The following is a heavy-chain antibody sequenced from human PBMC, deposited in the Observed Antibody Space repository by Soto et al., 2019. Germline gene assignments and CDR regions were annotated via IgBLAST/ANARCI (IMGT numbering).Heavy chain of an antibody. V-gene: IGHV3-48*01. J-gene: IGHJ4*02. CDR2: ISSSSSTI. CDR3: ARSLGGEFNY. Sequence: EVQLVESGGGLVQPGGSLRLCCAASGFTFSSYSMNWVRQAPGKGLEWVSYISSSSSTIYYADSVKGRFTISRDNAKNSLYLQMNSLRAKDTAVYYCARSLGGEFNYWGQGTLVTVSS. D-gene: IGHD3-16*01. CDR1: GFTFSSYS.